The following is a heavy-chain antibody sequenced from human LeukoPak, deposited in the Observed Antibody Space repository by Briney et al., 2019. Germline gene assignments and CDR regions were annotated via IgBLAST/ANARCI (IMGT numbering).Heavy chain of an antibody. Sequence: SQTLSLTCTVSGGSISSGGYSWSWIRQPPGKGLEWIGYIYHSGSTYYNPSPKSRVTISVDGSKNQFSLKLSSVTAADTAVYYCAGRIAAAGTGWFDPWGQGTLVTVSS. CDR3: AGRIAAAGTGWFDP. CDR1: GGSISSGGYS. CDR2: IYHSGST. D-gene: IGHD6-13*01. J-gene: IGHJ5*02. V-gene: IGHV4-30-2*01.